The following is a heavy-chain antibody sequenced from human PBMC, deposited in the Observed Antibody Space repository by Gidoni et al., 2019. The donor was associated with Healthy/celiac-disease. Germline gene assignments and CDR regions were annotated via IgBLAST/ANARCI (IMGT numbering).Heavy chain of an antibody. V-gene: IGHV1-18*04. CDR3: AGGEDIVVVVAATPYYYYGMDV. Sequence: QVQLVQSGAEVKKPGASVKVSCKASGYTFTSSGISWVRQAPGQGLAWMGWISAYNGNTNYAQKLQGRVTMTTDTSTSTAYMELRSLRSDDTAVYYCAGGEDIVVVVAATPYYYYGMDVWGQGTTVTVSS. CDR2: ISAYNGNT. J-gene: IGHJ6*02. D-gene: IGHD2-15*01. CDR1: GYTFTSSG.